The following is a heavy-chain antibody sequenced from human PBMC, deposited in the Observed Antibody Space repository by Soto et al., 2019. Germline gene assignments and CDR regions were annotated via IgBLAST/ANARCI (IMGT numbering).Heavy chain of an antibody. D-gene: IGHD6-6*01. CDR1: GFTFRSFS. CDR2: ISSSSNYM. CDR3: ARASSSGSYFDY. V-gene: IGHV3-21*01. J-gene: IGHJ4*02. Sequence: EVQLVESGGGLVKPGGSLRLSCAASGFTFRSFSMNWVRQAPGEGLEWVSSISSSSNYMYYADSLKGRFTISRDNAKDSLFLQMHSLRAEDTAVYYCARASSSGSYFDYWGQGTLFTVSS.